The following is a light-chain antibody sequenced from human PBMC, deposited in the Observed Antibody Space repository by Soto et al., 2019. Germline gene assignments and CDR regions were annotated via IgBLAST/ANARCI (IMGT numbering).Light chain of an antibody. V-gene: IGLV2-14*03. CDR2: DVS. CDR3: ASYTSRSTLV. CDR1: SSDVGGYDF. Sequence: QSALTQPASVPGSPGQSITISCTGSSSDVGGYDFVSWYQHHPGKAPRLIIFDVSNRPSAVSNRFSGSKSGNTASLTISGLQAEDEGDYYCASYTSRSTLVFGTGTKVTVL. J-gene: IGLJ1*01.